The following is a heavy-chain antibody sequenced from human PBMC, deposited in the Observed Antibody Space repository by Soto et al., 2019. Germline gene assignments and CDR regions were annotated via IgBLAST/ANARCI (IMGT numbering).Heavy chain of an antibody. J-gene: IGHJ4*02. CDR3: ALRKTGSYFDY. Sequence: SGWSLRLSCASSGFTFITYAMRWVRQAPGKGLEWVSAISGSGGSTYYTDSVKGRFTISRDNSKNTLYLQMNTLRAEDTALYYCALRKTGSYFDYWGQGSLVTVSS. CDR1: GFTFITYA. CDR2: ISGSGGST. V-gene: IGHV3-23*01. D-gene: IGHD1-26*01.